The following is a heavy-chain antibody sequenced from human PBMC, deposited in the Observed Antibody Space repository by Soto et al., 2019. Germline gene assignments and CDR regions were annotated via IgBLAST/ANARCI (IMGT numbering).Heavy chain of an antibody. D-gene: IGHD3-22*01. CDR1: GYTFTSYD. CDR2: MNPNSGNT. J-gene: IGHJ3*02. V-gene: IGHV1-8*01. CDR3: ARRPYYYDSSGYYLDAFDI. Sequence: GASVKVSCKASGYTFTSYDINWVRQATGQGLEWMGRMNPNSGNTGYAQKFQGRVTMTRNTSISTAYMELSSLRSEDTAVYYCARRPYYYDSSGYYLDAFDIWGQGTMVTVSS.